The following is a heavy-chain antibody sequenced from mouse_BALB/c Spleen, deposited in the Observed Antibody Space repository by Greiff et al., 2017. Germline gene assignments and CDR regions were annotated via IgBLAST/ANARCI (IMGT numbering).Heavy chain of an antibody. CDR3: ARSAYYRYDVWYFDV. V-gene: IGHV5-9*03. D-gene: IGHD2-14*01. J-gene: IGHJ1*01. CDR1: GFTFSSYT. Sequence: EVQLVESGGGLVKPGGSLKLSCAASGFTFSSYTMSWVRQTPEKRLEWVATISSGGGNTYYPDSVKGRFTISRDNAKNNLYLQMSSLRSEDTALYYCARSAYYRYDVWYFDVWGAGTTVTVSS. CDR2: ISSGGGNT.